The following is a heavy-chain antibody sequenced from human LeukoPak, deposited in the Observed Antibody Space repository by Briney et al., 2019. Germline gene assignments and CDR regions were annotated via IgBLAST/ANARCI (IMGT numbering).Heavy chain of an antibody. Sequence: GESLKISCKGSGYSFTSYWIGWVRQTPGKGLEWMGIIYPGDSDTRYSPSFQGQVTISADKSISTAYLQWSSLKASDTAMYYCARLGYDFWREMTNYYYYYMDVWGKGTTVTVSS. CDR2: IYPGDSDT. CDR1: GYSFTSYW. D-gene: IGHD3-3*01. CDR3: ARLGYDFWREMTNYYYYYMDV. V-gene: IGHV5-51*01. J-gene: IGHJ6*03.